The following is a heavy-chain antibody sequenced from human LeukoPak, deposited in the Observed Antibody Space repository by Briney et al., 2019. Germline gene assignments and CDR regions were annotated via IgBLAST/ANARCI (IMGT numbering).Heavy chain of an antibody. J-gene: IGHJ4*02. CDR1: GFTFSSYA. V-gene: IGHV3-30-3*01. CDR3: ASGGYSSSWYTLDY. Sequence: GGSLRLSCAASGFTFSSYAMHWVRQAPGKGLEWVAVISYDGSNKYYADSVKGRFTISRDNSKNTLYLQMNSLRAEDTAVYYCASGGYSSSWYTLDYWGQGTLVTVSS. CDR2: ISYDGSNK. D-gene: IGHD6-13*01.